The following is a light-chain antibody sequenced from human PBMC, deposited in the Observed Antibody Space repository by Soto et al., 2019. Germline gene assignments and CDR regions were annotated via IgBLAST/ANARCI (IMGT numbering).Light chain of an antibody. V-gene: IGKV1-39*01. Sequence: DIQMTQSPSYLSASVGDRVTITCRASQSISSYLHWYQQKPGKAPKLLIYAASSLQSGVPSRFSGSGSGTDFTLTISILQPEDFATYYCHQSYSTPLTFGGGTKVEIK. CDR1: QSISSY. CDR3: HQSYSTPLT. CDR2: AAS. J-gene: IGKJ4*01.